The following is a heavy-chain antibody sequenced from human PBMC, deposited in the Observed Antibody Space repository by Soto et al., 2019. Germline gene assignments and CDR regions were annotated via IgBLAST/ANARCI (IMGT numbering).Heavy chain of an antibody. CDR2: ITGSGGST. Sequence: ELQLLESGGGLVQPGGSLRLSCAASGFTFSSSAMTWVRQAPGKGLEYVAAITGSGGSTFYADSVKGRFSISRDNSGNTLFLQINSLRVEDTAMYYCGKGPMATVTYSDPWGQGTLVAVSS. V-gene: IGHV3-23*01. CDR1: GFTFSSSA. D-gene: IGHD4-17*01. J-gene: IGHJ5*02. CDR3: GKGPMATVTYSDP.